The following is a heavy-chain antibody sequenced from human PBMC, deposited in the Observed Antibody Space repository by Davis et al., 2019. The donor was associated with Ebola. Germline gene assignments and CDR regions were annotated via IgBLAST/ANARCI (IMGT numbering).Heavy chain of an antibody. CDR2: IYYSGST. D-gene: IGHD2-2*01. CDR3: AKIVVVPAAKVGFSVDY. Sequence: PSETLSLTCTVSGGSISSSSYYWGWIRQPPGKGLEWIGSIYYSGSTYYNPSLKSRVTISVDTSKNQFSLKLSSVTAADTAVYYCAKIVVVPAAKVGFSVDYWGQGTLVTVSS. CDR1: GGSISSSSYY. J-gene: IGHJ4*02. V-gene: IGHV4-39*01.